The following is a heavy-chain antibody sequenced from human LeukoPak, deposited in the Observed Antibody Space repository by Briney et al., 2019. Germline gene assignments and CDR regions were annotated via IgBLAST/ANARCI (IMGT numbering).Heavy chain of an antibody. D-gene: IGHD6-19*01. CDR3: ARHVADTDTYYFDY. J-gene: IGHJ4*02. V-gene: IGHV3-7*01. Sequence: GGSLRLSCAASGFTFSSYWMTWVRQAPGKGLEWVANIKQDGSEKYYVDSLKGRFTISRDNAKNSLYLQMNSLRAEDTAVYYCARHVADTDTYYFDYWGQGTPVTVSS. CDR2: IKQDGSEK. CDR1: GFTFSSYW.